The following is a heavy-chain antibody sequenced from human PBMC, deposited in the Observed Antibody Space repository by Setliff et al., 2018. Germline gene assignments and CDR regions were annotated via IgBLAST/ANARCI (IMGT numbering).Heavy chain of an antibody. D-gene: IGHD2-8*01. J-gene: IGHJ4*02. CDR3: SRLVRFCTTSTCQGASASEH. CDR2: IFHDGRDI. V-gene: IGHV3-30*03. CDR1: GFAFDSYA. Sequence: GALRLSCAASGFAFDSYAMHWVRQAPGKGLEWVAIIFHDGRDIYYGDSVQGRFAISRDNSKNTLYLQMNSLRSDDTAVYYCSRLVRFCTTSTCQGASASEHWGQGTLVTVSS.